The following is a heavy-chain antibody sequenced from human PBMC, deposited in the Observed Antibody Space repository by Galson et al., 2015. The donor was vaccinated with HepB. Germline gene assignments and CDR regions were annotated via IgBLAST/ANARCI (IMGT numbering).Heavy chain of an antibody. D-gene: IGHD3-3*01. CDR1: GYTFTGYY. CDR2: INPNSGGT. J-gene: IGHJ6*02. CDR3: ARDAGYDFWSGYYRYYYYGMDV. V-gene: IGHV1-2*04. Sequence: SVKVSCKASGYTFTGYYMHWVRQAPGQGLEWMGWINPNSGGTNYAQKSQGWVTMTRDTSISTAYMELSRLRSDDTAVYYCARDAGYDFWSGYYRYYYYGMDVWGQGTTVTVSS.